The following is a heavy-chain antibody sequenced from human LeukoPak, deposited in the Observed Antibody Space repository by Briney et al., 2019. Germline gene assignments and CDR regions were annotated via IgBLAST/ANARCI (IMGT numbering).Heavy chain of an antibody. Sequence: GASVTVSCKAFGYTFTGYYMHWVRQAPGQGLEWMGIINPSGGSTSYAQMFQGRVTMTRDMSTSTVYMELSSLRSEDTAVYYCARGSSGYYPKYYFDYWGQGTLVTVSS. CDR1: GYTFTGYY. CDR2: INPSGGST. V-gene: IGHV1-46*01. J-gene: IGHJ4*02. CDR3: ARGSSGYYPKYYFDY. D-gene: IGHD3-22*01.